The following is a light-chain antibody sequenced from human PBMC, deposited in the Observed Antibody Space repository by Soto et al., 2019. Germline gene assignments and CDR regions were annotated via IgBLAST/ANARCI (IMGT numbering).Light chain of an antibody. CDR1: QSISSY. CDR3: QQSYSTPPT. J-gene: IGKJ4*01. V-gene: IGKV1-39*01. Sequence: DIQMTQSPSSLSASVGDRVTITCRASQSISSYLNWYQQKPGKAPKLLIYPASSLQSGVPSRFSGSGSGTDFTLTISSLQPEDFAAYYCQQSYSTPPTFGGGTKVDIK. CDR2: PAS.